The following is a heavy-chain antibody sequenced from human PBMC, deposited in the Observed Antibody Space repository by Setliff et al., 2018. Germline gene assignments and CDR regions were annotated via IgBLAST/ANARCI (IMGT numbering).Heavy chain of an antibody. CDR1: GGSISSGSDY. CDR2: IYTSGST. D-gene: IGHD6-19*01. V-gene: IGHV4-61*09. Sequence: PSETLSLTCSVSGGSISSGSDYWTWIRQPAGKGLEWIGHIYTSGSTNYNPSLKSRVTISVDTSKNRFSLKLSSVTAADTAVYYCARAISGWYSAHYYYMDVWGKGTAVTVSS. J-gene: IGHJ6*03. CDR3: ARAISGWYSAHYYYMDV.